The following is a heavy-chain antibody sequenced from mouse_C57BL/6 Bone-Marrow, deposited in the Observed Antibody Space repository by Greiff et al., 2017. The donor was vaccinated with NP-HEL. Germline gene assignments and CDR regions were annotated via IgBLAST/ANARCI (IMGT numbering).Heavy chain of an antibody. D-gene: IGHD2-12*01. CDR3: TRLRRTANWYFDV. CDR2: ISSGGDYI. J-gene: IGHJ1*03. Sequence: EVKLVESGEGLVKPGGSLKLSCAASGFTFSSYAMSWVRQTPEKRLEWVAYISSGGDYIYYADTVKGRFTISRDNARNTLYLQMSSLKSEDTAMYYCTRLRRTANWYFDVWGTGTTVTVSS. CDR1: GFTFSSYA. V-gene: IGHV5-9-1*02.